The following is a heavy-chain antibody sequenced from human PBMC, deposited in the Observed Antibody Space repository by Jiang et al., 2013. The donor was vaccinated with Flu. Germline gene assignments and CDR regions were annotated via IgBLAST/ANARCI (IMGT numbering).Heavy chain of an antibody. Sequence: VKKPGSSVKASCKASGGTFSSYAISWVRQAPGQGLEWMGGIIPIFGTANYAQKFQGRVTITADKSTSTAYMELSSLRSEDTAVYYCAMALRPNTEFDYWGQGTLVTVSS. CDR1: GGTFSSYA. D-gene: IGHD1/OR15-1a*01. CDR3: AMALRPNTEFDY. CDR2: IIPIFGTA. V-gene: IGHV1-69*06. J-gene: IGHJ4*02.